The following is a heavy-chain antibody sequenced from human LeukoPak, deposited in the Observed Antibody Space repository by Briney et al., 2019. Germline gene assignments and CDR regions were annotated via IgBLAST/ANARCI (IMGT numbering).Heavy chain of an antibody. CDR3: ARDGSPFDS. CDR2: IKQDGSEK. V-gene: IGHV3-7*01. CDR1: GFTFSSYA. J-gene: IGHJ4*02. Sequence: PGGSLRLSCAASGFTFSSYAMSWVRQAPGKGLEWVANIKQDGSEKYYVDSVKGRFTISRDDAKKSLYLQMNSLRAEDTAVYYCARDGSPFDSWGQGTLVTVSS. D-gene: IGHD1-26*01.